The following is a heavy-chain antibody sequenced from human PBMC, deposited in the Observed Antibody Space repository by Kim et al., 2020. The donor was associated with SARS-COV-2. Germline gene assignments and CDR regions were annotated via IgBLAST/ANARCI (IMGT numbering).Heavy chain of an antibody. CDR1: GFTFSSYA. J-gene: IGHJ4*02. D-gene: IGHD3-22*01. V-gene: IGHV3-30*18. CDR3: AKTGYYDSRGYYFRTHFDY. Sequence: GGSLRLSCAASGFTFSSYAMHWVRQAPGKGLEWVAVISYDGSNKYYADSVKGRFTISRDNSKNTLYLQMNSLRAEDTAVYYCAKTGYYDSRGYYFRTHFDYWGRGTLVTVSS. CDR2: ISYDGSNK.